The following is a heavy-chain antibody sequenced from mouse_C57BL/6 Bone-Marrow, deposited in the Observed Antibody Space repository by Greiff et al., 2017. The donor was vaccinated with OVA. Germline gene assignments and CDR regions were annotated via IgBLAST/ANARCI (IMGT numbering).Heavy chain of an antibody. CDR3: ARLRPPDAMYY. CDR1: GFTFSSYG. V-gene: IGHV5-6*01. CDR2: ISSGGSYT. J-gene: IGHJ4*01. Sequence: EVKLMESGGDLVKPGGSLKLSCAASGFTFSSYGMSWVRQTPDKRLEWVATISSGGSYTYYPDSVKGRFTIARDNAKNTLYLQMSSLKSEDTAMYYCARLRPPDAMYYWGQGTSVTVSS.